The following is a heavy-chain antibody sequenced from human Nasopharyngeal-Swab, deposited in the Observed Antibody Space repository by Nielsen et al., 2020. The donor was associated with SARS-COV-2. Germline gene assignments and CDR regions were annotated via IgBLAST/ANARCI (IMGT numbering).Heavy chain of an antibody. CDR2: ISHNSGT. CDR1: GVSITRQY. D-gene: IGHD1-1*01. J-gene: IGHJ5*02. V-gene: IGHV4-59*11. Sequence: SETLSLTCTVSGVSITRQYWSWLRQPPGKGLEWIGFISHNSGTSYNPSLKSQVTMFMDTSKTQFSLRLRSVTAADTAVYYCAKEGTTGWFDPWGQGTLVTVSS. CDR3: AKEGTTGWFDP.